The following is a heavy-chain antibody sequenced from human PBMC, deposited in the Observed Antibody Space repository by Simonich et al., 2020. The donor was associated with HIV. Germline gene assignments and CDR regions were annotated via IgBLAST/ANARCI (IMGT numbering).Heavy chain of an antibody. CDR3: VRGGSLIIVGNWFDP. J-gene: IGHJ5*02. CDR2: IKTNAGNP. CDR1: GYTFTSYP. V-gene: IGHV7-4-1*02. Sequence: QVQLVQSGSELKKPGASVKISCKTSGYTFTSYPMHWVRQAPGQGLEWRGWIKTNAGNPTYALGCTGRLVFSLDTSVSTAYLQISSLKAEDTAVYYCVRGGSLIIVGNWFDPWGQGTLVTVSS. D-gene: IGHD3-22*01.